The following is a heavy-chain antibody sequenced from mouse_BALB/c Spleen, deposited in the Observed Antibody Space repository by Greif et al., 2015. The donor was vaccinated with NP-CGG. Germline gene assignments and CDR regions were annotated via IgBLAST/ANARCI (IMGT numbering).Heavy chain of an antibody. V-gene: IGHV1S81*02. CDR2: INPSNGRT. Sequence: VQLQESGAELVKPGASVKLSCKASGYTFTSYWMHWVKQRPGQGLEWIGEINPSNGRTNYNEKFKSKATLTVDKSSSTAYMQLSSLTSEDSAVYYCARYWDVGMDYWGQGTSVTVSS. CDR1: GYTFTSYW. D-gene: IGHD4-1*01. CDR3: ARYWDVGMDY. J-gene: IGHJ4*01.